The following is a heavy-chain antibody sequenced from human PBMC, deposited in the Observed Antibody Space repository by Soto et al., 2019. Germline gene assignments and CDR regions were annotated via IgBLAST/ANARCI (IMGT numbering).Heavy chain of an antibody. CDR1: GITFSGYA. V-gene: IGHV3-30-3*01. D-gene: IGHD3-9*01. CDR3: ARDGGVKRYFDWASYGMDV. J-gene: IGHJ6*02. Sequence: QVQLVESGGGVVQPGRSLRLSCAASGITFSGYAMHWVRQAPGKGLEWVALISYDGSNKYYADSVKGRFTISRDTSKNTLYVQMNSLRAEDTAVYYCARDGGVKRYFDWASYGMDVWGQGTTVTVSS. CDR2: ISYDGSNK.